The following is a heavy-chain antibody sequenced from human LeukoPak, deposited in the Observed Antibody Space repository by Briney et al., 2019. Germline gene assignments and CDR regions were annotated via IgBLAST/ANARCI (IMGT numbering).Heavy chain of an antibody. D-gene: IGHD6-13*01. Sequence: PGGSLRLSCAASGFTFSTYWMSWVRQAPGKGLEWVANIKQDGSEKYYVDSVKGRFTISRDNAKNSLYLQMDSLRAEDTAVYYCASEQQLAYFDYWGQGTLVTVSS. CDR3: ASEQQLAYFDY. J-gene: IGHJ4*02. V-gene: IGHV3-7*01. CDR1: GFTFSTYW. CDR2: IKQDGSEK.